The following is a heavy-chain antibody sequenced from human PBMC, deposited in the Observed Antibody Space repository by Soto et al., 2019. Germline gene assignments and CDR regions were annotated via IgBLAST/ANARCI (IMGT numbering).Heavy chain of an antibody. CDR3: AHRGPDPRRGYSSIYDY. CDR1: GFSLSTSGVG. CDR2: IYWNDDK. Sequence: SGPTLVKPTQTLTLTCTFSGFSLSTSGVGVGWIRQPPGKALEWLALIYWNDDKRYSPSLKSRLTITKDTSKNQVVLTMTNMDPVDTATYYCAHRGPDPRRGYSSIYDYWGQGTLVTVSS. J-gene: IGHJ4*02. D-gene: IGHD5-18*01. V-gene: IGHV2-5*01.